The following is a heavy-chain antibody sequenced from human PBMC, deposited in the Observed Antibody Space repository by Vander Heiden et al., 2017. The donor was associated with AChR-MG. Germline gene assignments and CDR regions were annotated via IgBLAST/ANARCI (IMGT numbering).Heavy chain of an antibody. D-gene: IGHD6-13*01. CDR1: GGSISSYY. CDR3: ARDGSSSWYNYGMDV. CDR2: IYYSGST. J-gene: IGHJ6*02. V-gene: IGHV4-59*01. Sequence: QVQLQESGPGLVKPSETLSLTCTVSGGSISSYYWSWIRQTPGKGMEWIGYIYYSGSTNYNPSLKSRVTISVDTSKNQFSLKLSSVTAADTAVYYCARDGSSSWYNYGMDVWGQGTTVTVSS.